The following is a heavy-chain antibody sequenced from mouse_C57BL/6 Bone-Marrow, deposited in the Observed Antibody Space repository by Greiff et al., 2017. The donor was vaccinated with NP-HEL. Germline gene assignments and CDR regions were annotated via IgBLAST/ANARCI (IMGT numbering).Heavy chain of an antibody. CDR3: TEGDYSNSWFAY. D-gene: IGHD2-5*01. Sequence: EVKVVESGGGLVQPGGSMKLSCVASGFTFSNYWMNWVRQSPEKGLEWVAQIRLKSDNYATHYAESVKGRFTISRDDSKSSVYLQMNNLRAEDTGIYYCTEGDYSNSWFAYWGQGTLVTVSA. V-gene: IGHV6-3*01. CDR2: IRLKSDNYAT. J-gene: IGHJ3*01. CDR1: GFTFSNYW.